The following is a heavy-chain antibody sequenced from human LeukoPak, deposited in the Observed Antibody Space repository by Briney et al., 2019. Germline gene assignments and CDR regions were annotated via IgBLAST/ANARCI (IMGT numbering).Heavy chain of an antibody. CDR2: IYYSGST. CDR1: GDSISSYY. CDR3: ARGSSSGYYWYFDL. Sequence: SETLSLTCTVSGDSISSYYWSWIRQPPGKGLEWIGYIYYSGSTNHNLSLKSRVTISVDTSKNQFSLKLSSVTAADTAVYYCARGSSSGYYWYFDLWGRGTLVTVSS. V-gene: IGHV4-59*01. D-gene: IGHD6-19*01. J-gene: IGHJ2*01.